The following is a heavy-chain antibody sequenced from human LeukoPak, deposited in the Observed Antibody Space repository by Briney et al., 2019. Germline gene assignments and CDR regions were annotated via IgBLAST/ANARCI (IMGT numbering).Heavy chain of an antibody. CDR2: INHSGGT. V-gene: IGHV4-34*01. J-gene: IGHJ4*02. CDR3: ASTRVGSGYYNRRGGSVDY. Sequence: GSLRLSCAASGFTFSSYAMHWVRQAPGKGLEWIGEINHSGGTNYNPSLKSRVTISVDTSKNQFSLKLSSVTAADTAVYYCASTRVGSGYYNRRGGSVDYWGQGTLVTVSS. D-gene: IGHD3-3*01. CDR1: GFTFSSYA.